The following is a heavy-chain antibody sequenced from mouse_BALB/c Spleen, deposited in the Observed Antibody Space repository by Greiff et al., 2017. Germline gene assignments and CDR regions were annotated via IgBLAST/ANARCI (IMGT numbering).Heavy chain of an antibody. CDR3: ARTGGVTTYYYAMDY. CDR1: GYTFTSYW. D-gene: IGHD2-2*01. V-gene: IGHV1-7*01. Sequence: VQLVESGAELAKPGASVKMSCKASGYTFTSYWMHWVKQRPGQGLEWIGYINPSTGYTEYNQKFKDKATLTADKSSSTAYMQLSSLTSEDSAVYYCARTGGVTTYYYAMDYWGQGTSVTVSS. J-gene: IGHJ4*01. CDR2: INPSTGYT.